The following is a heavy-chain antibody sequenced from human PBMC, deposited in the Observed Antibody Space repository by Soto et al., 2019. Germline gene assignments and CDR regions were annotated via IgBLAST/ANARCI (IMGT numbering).Heavy chain of an antibody. Sequence: QVQLVESGGGVVQPGRSLRLSCAASGFTFSPYAMHWVRQAPGKGLEWVAVISYDGKNKNYADSVTGRLAISRDNSRNNLYLQMNSQRAEDTAVYYCARERLDTPALDSWGQGTLVTVSS. D-gene: IGHD2-2*01. CDR3: ARERLDTPALDS. CDR2: ISYDGKNK. CDR1: GFTFSPYA. J-gene: IGHJ4*02. V-gene: IGHV3-30*09.